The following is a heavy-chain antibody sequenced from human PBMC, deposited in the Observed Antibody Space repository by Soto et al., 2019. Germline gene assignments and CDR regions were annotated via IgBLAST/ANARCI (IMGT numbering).Heavy chain of an antibody. Sequence: QVQLVQSGAEVKKPGSSVKVSCKASGGTFSSYAFSWVRQAPGQGLEWMGGIIPIFGTAGYAQKFQGRVTITADESTSTAYMELSSLRSEDTAVYYCASRPAPKYWWYFDYWGQGTLVTVSS. J-gene: IGHJ4*02. V-gene: IGHV1-69*12. CDR1: GGTFSSYA. D-gene: IGHD2-8*02. CDR3: ASRPAPKYWWYFDY. CDR2: IIPIFGTA.